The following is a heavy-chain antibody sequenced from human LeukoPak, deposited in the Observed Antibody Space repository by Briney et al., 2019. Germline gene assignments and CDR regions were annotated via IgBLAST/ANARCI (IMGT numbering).Heavy chain of an antibody. Sequence: SETLSLTCAVYGGSITGYYWSWIRQTPGRGLEWVGEIHYTGATSYNPSLKSRATISTDTSKNQFSLRLSPVTAADTAVYYCARGNILTGYCFDFWGQGALVTVSS. CDR1: GGSITGYY. D-gene: IGHD3-9*01. V-gene: IGHV4-34*01. CDR2: IHYTGAT. CDR3: ARGNILTGYCFDF. J-gene: IGHJ4*02.